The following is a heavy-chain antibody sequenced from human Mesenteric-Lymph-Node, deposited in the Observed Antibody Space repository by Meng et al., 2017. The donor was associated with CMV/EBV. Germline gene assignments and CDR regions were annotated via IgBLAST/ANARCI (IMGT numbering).Heavy chain of an antibody. CDR3: TRDRVMVPGYYYDISGYYLPLDY. J-gene: IGHJ4*02. Sequence: GGSLRLSCTASGFTFGDYAMSWVRQAPGKGLEWVGFIRSKAYGGTTEYAASVKGRFTISRDDSKSIAYLQMNSLKTEDTAVYYCTRDRVMVPGYYYDISGYYLPLDYWGQGTLVTVSS. D-gene: IGHD3-22*01. CDR2: IRSKAYGGTT. V-gene: IGHV3-49*04. CDR1: GFTFGDYA.